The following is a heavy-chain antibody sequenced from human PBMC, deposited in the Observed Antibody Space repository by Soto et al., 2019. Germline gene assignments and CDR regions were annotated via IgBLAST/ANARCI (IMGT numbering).Heavy chain of an antibody. V-gene: IGHV1-69*06. CDR1: GGTFSSYA. Sequence: GASVKVSCKASGGTFSSYAISWVRQAPGQGLEWMGGIIPIFGTANYAQKFQGRVTITADKSTSTAYMELSSLRSEDTAVYYRARGSDYVWGSYRSSTPEARNYYYYGMDVWGQGTTVTVSS. CDR2: IIPIFGTA. J-gene: IGHJ6*02. CDR3: ARGSDYVWGSYRSSTPEARNYYYYGMDV. D-gene: IGHD3-16*02.